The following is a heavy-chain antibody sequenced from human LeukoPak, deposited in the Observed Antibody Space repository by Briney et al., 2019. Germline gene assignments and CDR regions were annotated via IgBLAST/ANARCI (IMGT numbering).Heavy chain of an antibody. D-gene: IGHD6-13*01. Sequence: SETLSLTCTVSSGSISNTNYYWGWIRQPPGNKLEWIGSIYYSGNTYYNPSLKSRVTMSVDTFQNQFSLRLYSVTAADTAVYYCARQTSIAAAGPSPSPRYYFDYWAREPWSPSPQ. CDR3: ARQTSIAAAGPSPSPRYYFDY. V-gene: IGHV4-39*01. CDR1: SGSISNTNYY. J-gene: IGHJ4*02. CDR2: IYYSGNT.